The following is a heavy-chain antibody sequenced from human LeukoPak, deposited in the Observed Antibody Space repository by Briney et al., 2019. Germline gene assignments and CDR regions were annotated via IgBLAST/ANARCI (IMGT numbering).Heavy chain of an antibody. Sequence: SETLSLTCTVSGYSISSGYYWGWIRQPPGKGLEWIGSIYHSGSTYYNPSLKSRVTISVDTSKNQFSLKLGSVTAADTAVYYCARDSTVTPPDAWGQGTLVTVSS. D-gene: IGHD4-11*01. CDR3: ARDSTVTPPDA. CDR2: IYHSGST. V-gene: IGHV4-38-2*02. J-gene: IGHJ5*02. CDR1: GYSISSGYY.